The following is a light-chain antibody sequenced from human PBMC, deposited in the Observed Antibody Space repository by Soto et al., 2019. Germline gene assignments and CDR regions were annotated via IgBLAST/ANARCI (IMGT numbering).Light chain of an antibody. CDR2: DVS. J-gene: IGLJ2*01. CDR1: SRDVGGYNY. Sequence: QSALTQPRSVSGSPGQSVTISCTGTSRDVGGYNYVSWYQQHPGKAPKVIIYDVSKRPSGVPDRFSGSKSGNTASLTISGLQAEEEADYYCCSYAGSYTLVFGGGTKGTVL. V-gene: IGLV2-11*01. CDR3: CSYAGSYTLV.